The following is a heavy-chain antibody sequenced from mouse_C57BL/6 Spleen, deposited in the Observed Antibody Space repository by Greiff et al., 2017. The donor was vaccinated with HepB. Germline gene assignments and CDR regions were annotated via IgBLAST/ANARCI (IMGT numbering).Heavy chain of an antibody. CDR3: ARGGDYDGGYSFDY. CDR2: IHPNSGST. V-gene: IGHV1-64*01. J-gene: IGHJ2*01. D-gene: IGHD2-4*01. Sequence: QVQLQQPGAELVKPGASAKLSCKASGYTFTSYWMHWVKQRPGQGLEWIGMIHPNSGSTNYNEKFKSKATLTVDKSSSTAYMQLSSLTSEDSAVYYCARGGDYDGGYSFDYWGQGTTLTVSS. CDR1: GYTFTSYW.